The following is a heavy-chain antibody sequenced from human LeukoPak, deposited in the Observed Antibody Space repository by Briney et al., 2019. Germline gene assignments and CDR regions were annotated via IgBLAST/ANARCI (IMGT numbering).Heavy chain of an antibody. CDR3: ARLSSIAVAGPGY. V-gene: IGHV4-39*01. CDR1: GGSISSSSYY. Sequence: SETLSLTCTVSGGSISSSSYYWGWIRQPPGKGLEWIGSIYYSGSTYYNPSLKSRVTISVDTSKNQFSLKLSSVTAADTAVYYCARLSSIAVAGPGYWGQGTLATVSS. D-gene: IGHD6-19*01. J-gene: IGHJ4*02. CDR2: IYYSGST.